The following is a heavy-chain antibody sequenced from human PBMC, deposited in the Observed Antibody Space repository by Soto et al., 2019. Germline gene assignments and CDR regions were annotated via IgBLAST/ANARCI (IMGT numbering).Heavy chain of an antibody. Sequence: SLNLSITFDSTGASVSSKSAPWTWGGQSPSRGLKCLGRTYYRSKWYNDYAVPVKSRITINPDTSKNQFSLQLNSVTPEDSAVYFCAREFCYSGSSGLDYRGQGTLVTVSS. J-gene: IGHJ4*02. CDR1: GASVSSKSAP. CDR2: TYYRSKWYN. CDR3: AREFCYSGSSGLDY. V-gene: IGHV6-1*01. D-gene: IGHD6-6*01.